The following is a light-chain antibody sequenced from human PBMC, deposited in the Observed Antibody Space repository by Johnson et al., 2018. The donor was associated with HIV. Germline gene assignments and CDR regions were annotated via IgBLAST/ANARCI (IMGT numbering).Light chain of an antibody. Sequence: QSVLTQPPSVSAAPGQKVTISCSGSSSNIGNNYVSWYQQLPGTAPKLLIYENNKRPSGIPDRFSGSKSGTSATLGITGLQTGDEADYYCGTWVTSLRAVFGTWTKVTVL. CDR2: ENN. CDR1: SSNIGNNY. J-gene: IGLJ1*01. V-gene: IGLV1-51*02. CDR3: GTWVTSLRAV.